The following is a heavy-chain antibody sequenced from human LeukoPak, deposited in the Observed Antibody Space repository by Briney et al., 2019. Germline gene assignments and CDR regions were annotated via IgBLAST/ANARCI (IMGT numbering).Heavy chain of an antibody. CDR3: ARDPGVRWLVGFDY. J-gene: IGHJ4*02. D-gene: IGHD6-19*01. CDR2: IRYDGSNK. CDR1: GFTFSSYG. V-gene: IGHV3-33*08. Sequence: GGSLRLSCAASGFTFSSYGMHWVRQAPGKGLEWAAVIRYDGSNKYYEDSVKGRFTISRDNSKNTLYLQMDHLRAEDTAGYYCARDPGVRWLVGFDYWGQGTLVTVSS.